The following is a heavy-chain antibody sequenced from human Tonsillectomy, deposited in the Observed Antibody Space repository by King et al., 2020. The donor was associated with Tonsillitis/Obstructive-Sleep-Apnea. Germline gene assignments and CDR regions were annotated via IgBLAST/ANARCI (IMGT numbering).Heavy chain of an antibody. CDR3: ARVNYDSSGYYEGFDY. CDR2: ISAYNGDT. Sequence: QLVQSGAEVKKPGASVKVSCKASGYTFTSYGISWVRQAPGQGLEWMGWISAYNGDTNYAQNLQVRVTMTTDTSTSTAYMELGSLRSDDTALYYCARVNYDSSGYYEGFDYWGQGTLVTVSS. D-gene: IGHD3-22*01. V-gene: IGHV1-18*01. CDR1: GYTFTSYG. J-gene: IGHJ4*02.